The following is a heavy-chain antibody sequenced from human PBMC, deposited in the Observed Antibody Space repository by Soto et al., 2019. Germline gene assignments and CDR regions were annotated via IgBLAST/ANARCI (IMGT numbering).Heavy chain of an antibody. CDR2: VSHDGRNT. J-gene: IGHJ4*02. Sequence: VQLVESGGGVVQPGRSLRLSCAASGFTFSDYAMHWVRQAPGKGLEWVAVVSHDGRNTHYADSVKGRFTISRDSSKNTVYLEMTSLRAEDKAVYYCAKGGRQWLVPSDFNYWGQGALVTVSS. D-gene: IGHD6-19*01. CDR1: GFTFSDYA. V-gene: IGHV3-30*18. CDR3: AKGGRQWLVPSDFNY.